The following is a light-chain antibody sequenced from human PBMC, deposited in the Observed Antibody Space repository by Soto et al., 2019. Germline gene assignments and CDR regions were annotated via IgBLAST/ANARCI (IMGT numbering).Light chain of an antibody. Sequence: EIVMTQAPATLSGSPGEIAALSCRASQSVSSNLAWYQQKPGQPPRLVIYDASSRATGIPDRFSGSGSGTDFTLTISRLEPEDFAVYYCQQYGSSFGQGTRLEIK. V-gene: IGKV3-20*01. J-gene: IGKJ5*01. CDR1: QSVSSN. CDR3: QQYGSS. CDR2: DAS.